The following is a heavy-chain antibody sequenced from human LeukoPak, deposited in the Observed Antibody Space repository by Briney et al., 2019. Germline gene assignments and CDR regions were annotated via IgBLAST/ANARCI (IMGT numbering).Heavy chain of an antibody. D-gene: IGHD6-13*01. CDR1: GYTFTSYV. CDR3: ARDSTLFDY. J-gene: IGHJ4*02. V-gene: IGHV7-4-1*02. CDR2: INTNTGNP. Sequence: ASVKVSCKASGYTFTSYVMNGVRQAAGQGLEWMGWINTNTGNPTYAQGFTGRLVFSLDTSVSTAYLQIRSLKPEATAVSYCARDSTLFDYWGQGTLVTASS.